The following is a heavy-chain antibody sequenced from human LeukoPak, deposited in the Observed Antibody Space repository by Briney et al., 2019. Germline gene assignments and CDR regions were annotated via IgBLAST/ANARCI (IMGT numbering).Heavy chain of an antibody. CDR2: ISGGGGGT. V-gene: IGHV3-23*01. D-gene: IGHD2-21*01. CDR1: GFTFSSYA. Sequence: PGGSLRLSCAASGFTFSSYAMAWVRQAPGKGLEWVSSISGGGGGTYYADSVKGRFTISRDNSKNTLYLQMNSLRAEDTAVYYCAKLLFNAFDIWGQGTMVTVSS. CDR3: AKLLFNAFDI. J-gene: IGHJ3*02.